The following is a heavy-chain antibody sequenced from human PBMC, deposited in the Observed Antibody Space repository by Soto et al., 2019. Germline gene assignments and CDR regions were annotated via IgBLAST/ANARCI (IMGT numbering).Heavy chain of an antibody. CDR1: GYSISSSNW. Sequence: QVQLQESGPGLVKPSDTLSLTCAVSGYSISSSNWWGWIRQPPGKGLEWIGYIYYSGTTYYNPSLKSRVTMSVDTSKNQFSLQLTSVTAVDTAVYYCARSEIQGPIDYWGQGTLVTVSS. V-gene: IGHV4-28*01. CDR3: ARSEIQGPIDY. J-gene: IGHJ4*02. CDR2: IYYSGTT.